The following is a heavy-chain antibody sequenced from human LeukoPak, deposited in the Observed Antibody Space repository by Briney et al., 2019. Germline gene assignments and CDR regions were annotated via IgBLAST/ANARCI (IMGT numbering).Heavy chain of an antibody. CDR3: AKESQAYDSSGFYLTFDY. CDR2: ISGSGGST. Sequence: GGSLRLSCAASGFTFSSYAMSWVRQAPGKGLEWVSAISGSGGSTYYADSVKGRFTISRDNSKNTLYLQMNSLRDEDTAVYYCAKESQAYDSSGFYLTFDYWGQGTLVTVSS. J-gene: IGHJ4*02. V-gene: IGHV3-23*01. D-gene: IGHD3-22*01. CDR1: GFTFSSYA.